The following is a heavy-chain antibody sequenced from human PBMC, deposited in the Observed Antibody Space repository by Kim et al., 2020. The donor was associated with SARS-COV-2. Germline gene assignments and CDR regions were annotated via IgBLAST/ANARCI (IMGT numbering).Heavy chain of an antibody. J-gene: IGHJ6*02. CDR2: ISYDGSNK. D-gene: IGHD3-16*01. Sequence: GGSLRLSCAASGFTFSSYAMHWVRHAPGKGLEWVAVISYDGSNKYYADSVKGRFTISRDNSKNTLYLQMNSLRAEDTAVYYCARGGRGMDVWGQGTTVTV. CDR1: GFTFSSYA. CDR3: ARGGRGMDV. V-gene: IGHV3-30*04.